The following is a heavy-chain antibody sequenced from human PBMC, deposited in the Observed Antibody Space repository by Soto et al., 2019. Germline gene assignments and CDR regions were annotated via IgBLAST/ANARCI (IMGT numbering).Heavy chain of an antibody. D-gene: IGHD3-22*01. CDR2: IFHTGNT. J-gene: IGHJ4*02. Sequence: PPETLSHTYTISGVSISSGKWWSRVRQPPGEGLEWIGEIFHTGNTDYKPSLKSRVSILVDKSKNQFSLNLDSVTAADTAVYYCARNLFDSRGYPPEVWGQGILVTVSS. CDR3: ARNLFDSRGYPPEV. CDR1: GVSISSGKW. V-gene: IGHV4-4*03.